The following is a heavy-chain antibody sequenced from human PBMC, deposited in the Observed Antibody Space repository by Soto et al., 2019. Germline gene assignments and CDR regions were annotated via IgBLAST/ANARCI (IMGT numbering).Heavy chain of an antibody. J-gene: IGHJ6*02. CDR1: GFTFSSYG. V-gene: IGHV3-30*18. D-gene: IGHD3-16*02. CDR2: ISYDGSNK. Sequence: PGGSLRLSCAASGFTFSSYGMHWVRQAPGKGLEWVAVISYDGSNKYYADSVKGRFTISRDNSKNTLYLQMNSLRAEDTAVYYCAKDLRSIVLPPGMEVWGQGTTVTVSS. CDR3: AKDLRSIVLPPGMEV.